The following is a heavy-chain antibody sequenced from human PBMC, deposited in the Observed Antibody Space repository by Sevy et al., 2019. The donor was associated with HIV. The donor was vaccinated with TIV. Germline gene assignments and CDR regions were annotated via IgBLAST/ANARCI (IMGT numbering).Heavy chain of an antibody. J-gene: IGHJ4*02. CDR1: GGTFSSYG. D-gene: IGHD6-19*01. V-gene: IGHV1-69*13. CDR3: ARGGGNGWYYFDY. CDR2: VIPILGTV. Sequence: ASVKVSCKASGGTFSSYGISWVRQAPGQGLEWMGGVIPILGTVNYAQMFQGRVTITADESTKTAYMELSSLRSEDTAVCYCARGGGNGWYYFDYWGQETLVTVSS.